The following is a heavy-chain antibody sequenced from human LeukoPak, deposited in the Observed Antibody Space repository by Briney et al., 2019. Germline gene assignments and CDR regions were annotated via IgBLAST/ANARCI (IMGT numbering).Heavy chain of an antibody. J-gene: IGHJ5*02. V-gene: IGHV3-23*01. CDR2: IGGSGHST. CDR3: ARQRWGSGSLNWFDP. CDR1: GFTFSSYW. D-gene: IGHD5-24*01. Sequence: GGSLRLSCAASGFTFSSYWMHWVRQAPGKGLEWVSTIGGSGHSTYYADSVKGRFTISRDNSKNTLYLQMNSLRAEDTAVYYCARQRWGSGSLNWFDPWGQGTLVSVSS.